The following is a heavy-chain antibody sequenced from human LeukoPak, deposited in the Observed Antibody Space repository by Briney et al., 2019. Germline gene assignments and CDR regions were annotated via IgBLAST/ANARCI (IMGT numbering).Heavy chain of an antibody. V-gene: IGHV4-39*01. CDR2: IYYSGSA. CDR1: GGXISSSRYY. J-gene: IGHJ4*02. D-gene: IGHD5-18*01. CDR3: ASQRGYNYGYVDN. Sequence: PSETLSLTCTVSGGXISSSRYYWGWIRQPPGMGLEWVGSIYYSGSAYYNPSLKSRVTISVDTSNNQFSLRLSSVTAADTAVYYCASQRGYNYGYVDNWGQGTLVTVSS.